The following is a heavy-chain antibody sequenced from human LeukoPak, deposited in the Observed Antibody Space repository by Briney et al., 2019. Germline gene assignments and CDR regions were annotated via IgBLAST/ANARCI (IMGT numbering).Heavy chain of an antibody. CDR2: IYYSGIT. V-gene: IGHV4-39*07. CDR3: ARAVEYYYDSSGYFFDY. Sequence: PSETLSLTCTVSRGSISSNNYYWGWIRQPPGKGLEWIGNIYYSGITSYKPSLKSRVTISVDRSKNQFSLKLTSVTAADTAVYYCARAVEYYYDSSGYFFDYWGQGTLVTVSS. D-gene: IGHD3-22*01. CDR1: RGSISSNNYY. J-gene: IGHJ4*02.